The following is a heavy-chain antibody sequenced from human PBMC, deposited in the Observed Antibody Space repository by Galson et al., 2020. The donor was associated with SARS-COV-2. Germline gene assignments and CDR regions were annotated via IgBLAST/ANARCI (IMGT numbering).Heavy chain of an antibody. J-gene: IGHJ4*02. CDR1: GFTFSSYG. CDR3: ATPRETYYYGSGFDYFDY. CDR2: ISYDGSNK. Sequence: GESLKISCAASGFTFSSYGMHWVRQAPGKGLEWVAVISYDGSNKYYADSVKGRFTISRDNSKNTLYLQMNSLRAEDTAVYYCATPRETYYYGSGFDYFDYWGQGTLVTVSS. D-gene: IGHD3-10*01. V-gene: IGHV3-30*03.